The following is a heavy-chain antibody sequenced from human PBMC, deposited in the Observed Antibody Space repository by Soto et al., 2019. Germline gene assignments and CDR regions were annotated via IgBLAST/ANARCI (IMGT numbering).Heavy chain of an antibody. D-gene: IGHD3-10*01. CDR3: ARSGSGSYRWGNWFDP. CDR2: INPNSGGT. CDR1: GYTFTGYY. V-gene: IGHV1-2*04. J-gene: IGHJ5*02. Sequence: GASVKVSCKASGYTFTGYYMHWVRQAPGQGLEWMGWINPNSGGTNYAQKFQGWVTMTRDTSISTAYMELSRLRSDDTAVYYCARSGSGSYRWGNWFDPWGQGTLVTVSS.